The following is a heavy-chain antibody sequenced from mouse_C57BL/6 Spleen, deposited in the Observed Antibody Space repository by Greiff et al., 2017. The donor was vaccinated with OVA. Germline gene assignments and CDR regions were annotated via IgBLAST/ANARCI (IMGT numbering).Heavy chain of an antibody. CDR1: GYTFTSYW. J-gene: IGHJ2*01. Sequence: QVQLQQPGAELVKPGASVKLSCKASGYTFTSYWMHWVKLRPGQGLEWIGMIHPNSGSTNYNEKFKSKATLTVDKSSSTAYMQLSSLTSEDSAVDYCARSPLRQDYFDYWGQGTTLTVSS. CDR3: ARSPLRQDYFDY. D-gene: IGHD2-12*01. V-gene: IGHV1-64*01. CDR2: IHPNSGST.